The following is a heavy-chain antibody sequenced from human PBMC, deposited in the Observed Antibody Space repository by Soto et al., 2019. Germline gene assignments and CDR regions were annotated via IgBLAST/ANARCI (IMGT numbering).Heavy chain of an antibody. V-gene: IGHV3-21*01. D-gene: IGHD2-2*02. CDR2: ISGSSIYI. Sequence: GGSLRLSCTASGFTFNTYGMNWVRQAPGKGLEWVSSISGSSIYIYYADSVRGRFTISRDNAKHSLSLQMNSLRAEDTAVYYCARAHYTSSCSDAYDIWGQGTMVTVSS. CDR3: ARAHYTSSCSDAYDI. J-gene: IGHJ3*02. CDR1: GFTFNTYG.